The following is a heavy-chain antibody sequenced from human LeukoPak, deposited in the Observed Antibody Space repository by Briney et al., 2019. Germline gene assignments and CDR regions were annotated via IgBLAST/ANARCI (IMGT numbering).Heavy chain of an antibody. J-gene: IGHJ4*02. D-gene: IGHD5-12*01. CDR2: ISVSGGST. CDR3: AKRRGYDPRIYYFDY. Sequence: PGGSLRLSCAASGFTFSSYAMSWVRQAPGKGLEWVSAISVSGGSTYYADSVKGRFTISRDNSKNTLYLQMNSLRAEDTAVYYCAKRRGYDPRIYYFDYWGQGTLVTVSS. V-gene: IGHV3-23*01. CDR1: GFTFSSYA.